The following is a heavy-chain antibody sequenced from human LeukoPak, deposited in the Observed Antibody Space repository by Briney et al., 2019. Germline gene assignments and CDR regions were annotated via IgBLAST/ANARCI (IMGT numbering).Heavy chain of an antibody. CDR1: GLTVSSNY. D-gene: IGHD1-26*01. V-gene: IGHV3-7*04. Sequence: GGSLRLSCAASGLTVSSNYMSWVRQAPGKGLEWVANIRHDGTENYYGGSVKGRFTISRDNANNALYLQMNSLRVEDTAVYYCARGRVGHTGNFDYWGQGTLVTVSS. CDR3: ARGRVGHTGNFDY. CDR2: IRHDGTEN. J-gene: IGHJ4*02.